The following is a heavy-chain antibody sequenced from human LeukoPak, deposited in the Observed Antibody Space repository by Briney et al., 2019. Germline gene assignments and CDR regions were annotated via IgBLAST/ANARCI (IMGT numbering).Heavy chain of an antibody. CDR1: GFTFSDYY. CDR3: AARIAAAGLHWYFDL. V-gene: IGHV3-11*04. Sequence: GGSLRLSCAASGFTFSDYYMSWIRQAPGKGLEWVSYISSSGSTIYYADSVKGRFTISRDNAKNSLYLQMNSLRAEDTAVYYCAARIAAAGLHWYFDLWGRGTLVTVSS. J-gene: IGHJ2*01. CDR2: ISSSGSTI. D-gene: IGHD6-13*01.